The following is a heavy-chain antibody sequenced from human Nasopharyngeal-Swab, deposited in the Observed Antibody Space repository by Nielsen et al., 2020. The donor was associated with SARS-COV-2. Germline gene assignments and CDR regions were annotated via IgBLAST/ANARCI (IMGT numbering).Heavy chain of an antibody. D-gene: IGHD3-3*01. J-gene: IGHJ6*02. V-gene: IGHV3-21*01. CDR1: GSTFNNYN. Sequence: GESLKISCAASGSTFNNYNFNWVRQAPGKGLEWVSSISSSSSYIYYADSVKGRFTISRDNAKNSLYLQMNSLRAEDTAMYYCARDGLDYDFWSAYFMDVWGQGTTVTVSS. CDR2: ISSSSSYI. CDR3: ARDGLDYDFWSAYFMDV.